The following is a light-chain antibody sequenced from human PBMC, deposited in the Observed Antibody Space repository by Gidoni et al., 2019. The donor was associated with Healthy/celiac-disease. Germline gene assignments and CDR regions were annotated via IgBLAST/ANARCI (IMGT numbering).Light chain of an antibody. CDR3: QQYNSLLGYT. Sequence: DIQMTQSPSTLSVSVGDRVTITCRASQSISSWLAWYQQKPGKAPKLLIYKASSLESGVPSRFSGSGSGTEFTLTISSLQPDDFATYYCQQYNSLLGYTFGQGTKLEIK. V-gene: IGKV1-5*03. J-gene: IGKJ2*01. CDR2: KAS. CDR1: QSISSW.